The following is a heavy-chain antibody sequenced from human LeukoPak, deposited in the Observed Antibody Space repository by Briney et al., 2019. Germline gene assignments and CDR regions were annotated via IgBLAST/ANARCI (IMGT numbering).Heavy chain of an antibody. CDR3: ARDSDWAFDN. Sequence: GGSLRLSCAASGFTFSSYVMSSIRQAPGKGLEWVSYINHNAETIYYADSVKGRFTISRDNAKNVLYLQMNRLRDGDTAVYFCARDSDWAFDNWGQGTLVTVSS. J-gene: IGHJ4*02. V-gene: IGHV3-48*02. D-gene: IGHD2-21*02. CDR1: GFTFSSYV. CDR2: INHNAETI.